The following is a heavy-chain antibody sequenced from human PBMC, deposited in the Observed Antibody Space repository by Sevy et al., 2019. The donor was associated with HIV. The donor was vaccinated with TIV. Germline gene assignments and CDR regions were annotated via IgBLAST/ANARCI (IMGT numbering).Heavy chain of an antibody. CDR2: IKQDGSEK. J-gene: IGHJ6*02. D-gene: IGHD2-2*01. V-gene: IGHV3-7*03. Sequence: GGSLRLSCAASGFTFSSYWMSWVRQAPGKGLEWVANIKQDGSEKYYVHSVKGRFTISRDNAKNSLYLQMNSLRAEDTAVYYCAREGYCSSTSCNLGMDVWGQGTTVTVSS. CDR1: GFTFSSYW. CDR3: AREGYCSSTSCNLGMDV.